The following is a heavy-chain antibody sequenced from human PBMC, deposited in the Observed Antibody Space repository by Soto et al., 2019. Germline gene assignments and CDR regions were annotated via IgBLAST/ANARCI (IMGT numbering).Heavy chain of an antibody. Sequence: EVPLVESGGGLVQPGGSLRLSCAASGFTFSDHYMDWVRQAPGKGLEWVGRTRNKANSYTTEYAASVKGRFTISRDDSKNSLYLQMNSLKTEDTAVYYCATLGVRGDPFDYWGQGTLVTVSS. J-gene: IGHJ4*02. CDR3: ATLGVRGDPFDY. V-gene: IGHV3-72*01. D-gene: IGHD3-10*01. CDR1: GFTFSDHY. CDR2: TRNKANSYTT.